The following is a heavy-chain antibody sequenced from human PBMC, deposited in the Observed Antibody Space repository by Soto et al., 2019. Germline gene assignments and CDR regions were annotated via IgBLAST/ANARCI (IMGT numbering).Heavy chain of an antibody. D-gene: IGHD4-17*01. CDR1: GYTFTSYG. Sequence: QVQLVQSGAEVKKPGASVKVSCKASGYTFTSYGISWVRQAPGQGLEWMGWISAYNGNTNYAQKLQGRVTMTTDTSTSRAYMELRSLRSDDTAVYYCAGRNYGDYYYYYGMDVWGQGTTVTVSS. CDR2: ISAYNGNT. J-gene: IGHJ6*02. CDR3: AGRNYGDYYYYYGMDV. V-gene: IGHV1-18*01.